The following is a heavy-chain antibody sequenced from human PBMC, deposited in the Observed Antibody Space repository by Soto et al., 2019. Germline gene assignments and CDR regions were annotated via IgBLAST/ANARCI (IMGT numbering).Heavy chain of an antibody. CDR3: AHRQPSVTICASYYCDY. J-gene: IGHJ4*02. CDR2: FYWDDDK. D-gene: IGHD3-3*01. CDR1: GFSLSTTGVG. V-gene: IGHV2-5*02. Sequence: QITLKESGPPLVKPTQTLTLTCTCSGFSLSTTGVGVGWIRQPPGKALEWLALFYWDDDKGHSPSLKSRLTSTMDTAKNQVPLTVTNMEPVDTATYYCAHRQPSVTICASYYCDYRGQGTLVTVSS.